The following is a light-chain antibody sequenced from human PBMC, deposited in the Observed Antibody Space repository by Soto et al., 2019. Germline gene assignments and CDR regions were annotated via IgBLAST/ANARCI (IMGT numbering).Light chain of an antibody. Sequence: DIQMTQSPSTLSASVGDRVTITCRASQSISSWLAWYQQKPGKAPKLLIYKASSLESGVQSRFSGSGSGTEFTLTIRSLQPDEFATYHCKQYSSYSYTFGQGTRLEIK. CDR1: QSISSW. J-gene: IGKJ5*01. CDR2: KAS. CDR3: KQYSSYSYT. V-gene: IGKV1-5*03.